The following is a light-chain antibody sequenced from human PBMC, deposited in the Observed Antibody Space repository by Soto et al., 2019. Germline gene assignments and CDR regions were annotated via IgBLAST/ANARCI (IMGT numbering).Light chain of an antibody. CDR3: QQHTNWPLGPYT. CDR1: QSIGSY. J-gene: IGKJ2*01. CDR2: DAS. Sequence: EIVLTQSPATLSLSPGERATLSCRASQSIGSYLAWYQQEPGQAPRLLIYDASNRATGIPARFSGSGSGTDFTLTISSLEPEDSAVYYCQQHTNWPLGPYTFGQGTKVEIK. V-gene: IGKV3-11*01.